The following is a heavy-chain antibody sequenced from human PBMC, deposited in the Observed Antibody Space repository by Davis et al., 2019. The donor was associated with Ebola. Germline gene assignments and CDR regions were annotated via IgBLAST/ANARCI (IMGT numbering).Heavy chain of an antibody. CDR1: GGSFSGYY. Sequence: MPSETLSLTCAVYGGSFSGYYWSWIRQPPGKGLEWIGSLYYSGFTNYNPSLKSRVTTSIDTSKNEFSLKLSSVTAADTAVYYCARSAAQYFYDGSNYHSTAGTDFDYWGQGTLVTVSS. V-gene: IGHV4-59*01. CDR3: ARSAAQYFYDGSNYHSTAGTDFDY. CDR2: LYYSGFT. D-gene: IGHD3-22*01. J-gene: IGHJ4*02.